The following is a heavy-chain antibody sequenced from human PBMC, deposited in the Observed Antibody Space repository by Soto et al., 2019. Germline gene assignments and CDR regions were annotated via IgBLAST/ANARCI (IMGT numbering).Heavy chain of an antibody. Sequence: QITLKESGPTLVKPTQTLTLTCTFSGFSLSTSGVGVGWIRQPPGKALEWLALIYWNDDKRYSPSLKSRLTITKDTSKNQVVLTMTNMDPVDTATYCCAHGSDIVVVPAAITGAFDIWGQGTMVTVSS. J-gene: IGHJ3*02. CDR3: AHGSDIVVVPAAITGAFDI. V-gene: IGHV2-5*01. D-gene: IGHD2-2*01. CDR2: IYWNDDK. CDR1: GFSLSTSGVG.